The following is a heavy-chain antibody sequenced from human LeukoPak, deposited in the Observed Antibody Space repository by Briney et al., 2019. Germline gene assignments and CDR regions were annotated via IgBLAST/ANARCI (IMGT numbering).Heavy chain of an antibody. D-gene: IGHD3-9*01. V-gene: IGHV3-7*01. J-gene: IGHJ4*02. Sequence: GGSLRLSCAASGFTFSKYWMSWVRQAPGKGLEWVANIDQYGSEKYYVDSVKGRFTVSRDDAKNSLYLQMNSLRAEDTAVYYCARDPGGIRYFDSLLPDDSWGQGTLVTVSS. CDR1: GFTFSKYW. CDR2: IDQYGSEK. CDR3: ARDPGGIRYFDSLLPDDS.